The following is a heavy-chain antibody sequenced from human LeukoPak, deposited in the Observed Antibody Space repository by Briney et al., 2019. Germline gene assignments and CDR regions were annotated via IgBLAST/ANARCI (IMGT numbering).Heavy chain of an antibody. D-gene: IGHD3-22*01. Sequence: AGGSLRLSCAASGFTFNNAWMNWVRQGPVKGLEWVGRIKSNIDGGTTEYAAPVKGRFTISRDDSRNTLYLQMDSLKIEDTAVYYCTTDRYYDNSELQFQHWGQGTLVTVSS. CDR1: GFTFNNAW. CDR3: TTDRYYDNSELQFQH. V-gene: IGHV3-15*07. CDR2: IKSNIDGGTT. J-gene: IGHJ1*01.